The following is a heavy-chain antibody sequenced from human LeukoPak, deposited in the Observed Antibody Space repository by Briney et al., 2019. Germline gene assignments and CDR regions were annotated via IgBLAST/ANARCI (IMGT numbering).Heavy chain of an antibody. D-gene: IGHD2-15*01. CDR1: GFTFSSYA. CDR3: ARRSVMVVAATDWYFDL. CDR2: ISGSGGST. J-gene: IGHJ2*01. Sequence: PGGSLRLSCAASGFTFSSYAMSWVRQAPGKGLEWVSAISGSGGSTYYADSVKGRFTISRDNSKNTLYLQMNSLRAEDTAVYYCARRSVMVVAATDWYFDLWGRGTLVTVSS. V-gene: IGHV3-23*01.